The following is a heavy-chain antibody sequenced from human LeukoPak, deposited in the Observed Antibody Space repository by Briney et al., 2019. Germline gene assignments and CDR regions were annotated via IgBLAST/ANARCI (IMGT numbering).Heavy chain of an antibody. CDR1: GFTFSSYA. V-gene: IGHV3-23*01. D-gene: IGHD6-19*01. CDR2: ISGSGGST. Sequence: GGSLRLSCAASGFTFSSYAMSWVRQAPGKGLEWVSAISGSGGSTYYADSVKGRFTISRNNSKNTLYLQMNSLRAEDTAVSYYANPSNGWYGGDYWGQGTLVTVSS. J-gene: IGHJ4*02. CDR3: ANPSNGWYGGDY.